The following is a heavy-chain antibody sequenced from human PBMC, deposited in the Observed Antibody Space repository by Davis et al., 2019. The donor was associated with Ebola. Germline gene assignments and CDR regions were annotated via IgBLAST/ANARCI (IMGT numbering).Heavy chain of an antibody. CDR2: IFSNDEK. CDR1: GGSISSYYW. CDR3: ARIRGIVGASDYYYGMDV. D-gene: IGHD1-26*01. V-gene: IGHV2-26*01. J-gene: IGHJ6*02. Sequence: ETLSLTCTVSGGSISSYYWSWIRQPPGKALEWLAHIFSNDEKSYSTSLKSRLTISKDTSKSQVVLTMTNMDPVDTATYYCARIRGIVGASDYYYGMDVWGQGTTVTVSS.